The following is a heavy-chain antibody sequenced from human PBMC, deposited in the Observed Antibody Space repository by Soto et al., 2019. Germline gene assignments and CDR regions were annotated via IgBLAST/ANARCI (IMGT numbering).Heavy chain of an antibody. CDR1: GGDLSNSG. Sequence: QVNLVQSGTEMKKPGSSVMVSCKVSGGDLSNSGISWVRQAPGQGLEWMGGIFPLLAMVDYSQKFQGRVSISADAPTNSAYMDLGSLRSEATAVYYCAKDDGAGFKSWGQGTLVIVSS. V-gene: IGHV1-69*04. CDR3: AKDDGAGFKS. D-gene: IGHD1-26*01. CDR2: IFPLLAMV. J-gene: IGHJ4*02.